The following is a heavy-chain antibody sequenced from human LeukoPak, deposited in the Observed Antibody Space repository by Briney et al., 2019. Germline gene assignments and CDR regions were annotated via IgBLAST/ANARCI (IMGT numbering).Heavy chain of an antibody. CDR2: INSDGSST. CDR3: ARGGGYCSGGSCCGRGSFDY. CDR1: GFTFSSYW. J-gene: IGHJ4*02. Sequence: PGGSLRLSCVASGFTFSSYWMHWVRQAPGKGLVWVSRINSDGSSTSYADSVKGRFTISRDNAKNTLYLQMNSLRAEDTAVYYCARGGGYCSGGSCCGRGSFDYWGQGTLVTVSS. V-gene: IGHV3-74*01. D-gene: IGHD2-15*01.